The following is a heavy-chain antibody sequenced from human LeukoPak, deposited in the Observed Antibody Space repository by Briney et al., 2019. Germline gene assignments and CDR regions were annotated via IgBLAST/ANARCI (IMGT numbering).Heavy chain of an antibody. CDR1: GFTFSSYS. Sequence: GGSLRLSCAASGFTFSSYSMNWVRQAPGKGLEWVSSISSSSSYIYYADSVKGRFTISRDNAKNSLYLQMNSLRVEDTAVYYCARDGGSWYVGYWGQGTLVTVSS. CDR3: ARDGGSWYVGY. V-gene: IGHV3-21*01. D-gene: IGHD6-13*01. CDR2: ISSSSSYI. J-gene: IGHJ4*02.